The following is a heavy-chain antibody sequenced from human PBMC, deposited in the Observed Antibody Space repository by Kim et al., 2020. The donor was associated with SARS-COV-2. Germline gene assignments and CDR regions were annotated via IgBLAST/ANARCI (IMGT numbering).Heavy chain of an antibody. V-gene: IGHV1-8*01. J-gene: IGHJ6*02. CDR3: ARVAAMPRNYYLNNYYYGMDV. D-gene: IGHD2-2*01. CDR2: MNPNSGNT. Sequence: ASVKVSCKASGYTFTSYDINWVRQATGQGLEWMGWMNPNSGNTGYAQKFQGRVTMTRNTSISTAYMELSSLRSEDTAVYYCARVAAMPRNYYLNNYYYGMDVWGQGTTVTVSS. CDR1: GYTFTSYD.